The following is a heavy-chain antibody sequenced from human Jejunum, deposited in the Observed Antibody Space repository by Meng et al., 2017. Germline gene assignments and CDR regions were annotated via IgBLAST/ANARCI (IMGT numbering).Heavy chain of an antibody. V-gene: IGHV3-30*01. CDR2: ISYDGSNL. Sequence: GGSLRLSCAASGFTFSSYAMDWVRQAPGKGLEWVAVISYDGSNLYYGDSVKGRFTISRDNSRNTLYLQMNSLRPEDTAVFYCARAPDYGDFKYYFDYWGQGILVTVSS. CDR1: GFTFSSYA. D-gene: IGHD4-17*01. J-gene: IGHJ4*02. CDR3: ARAPDYGDFKYYFDY.